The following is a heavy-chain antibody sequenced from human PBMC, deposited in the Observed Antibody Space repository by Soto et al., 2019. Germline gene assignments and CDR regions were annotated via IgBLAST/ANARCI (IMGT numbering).Heavy chain of an antibody. J-gene: IGHJ6*02. CDR1: GGSMSSNTYY. CDR2: ISYSGST. CDR3: ARRYNYGSGKYVVDL. D-gene: IGHD3-10*01. V-gene: IGHV4-39*01. Sequence: SEPLSLTCTVSGGSMSSNTYYWGWIRQPPGKGLEWIGIISYSGSTFYNPALNSRVTISVDTAKNQFSLKLRSVTDEDTAVYYCARRYNYGSGKYVVDLWGQGTTVTVS.